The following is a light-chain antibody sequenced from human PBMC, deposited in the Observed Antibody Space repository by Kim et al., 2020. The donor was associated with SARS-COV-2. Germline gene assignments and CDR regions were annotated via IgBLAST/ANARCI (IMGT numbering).Light chain of an antibody. CDR3: AAWDDKLLWV. Sequence: PRQRVTISCSGTSSNIGDNFVYWYQQRPGAAPKVLIYSNSQRPSGVPDRFSGSKSGTAASLAISGLRPEDEADYYCAAWDDKLLWVFGRGTQLTVL. V-gene: IGLV1-47*02. J-gene: IGLJ3*02. CDR1: SSNIGDNF. CDR2: SNS.